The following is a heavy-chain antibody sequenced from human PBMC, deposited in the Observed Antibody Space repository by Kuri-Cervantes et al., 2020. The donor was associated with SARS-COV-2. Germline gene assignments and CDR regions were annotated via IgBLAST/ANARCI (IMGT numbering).Heavy chain of an antibody. Sequence: GGSLRLSCAASGFTFSSYAMHWVRQAPGKGLEWVAVISYDGSNKYYADSVKGRFTISRDNSKNTLYLQMNSLRAEDTAVYYCARVYGDYYDSSGYSVGNAFDIWGQGTMVTVSS. CDR1: GFTFSSYA. CDR2: ISYDGSNK. CDR3: ARVYGDYYDSSGYSVGNAFDI. J-gene: IGHJ3*02. V-gene: IGHV3-30-3*01. D-gene: IGHD3-22*01.